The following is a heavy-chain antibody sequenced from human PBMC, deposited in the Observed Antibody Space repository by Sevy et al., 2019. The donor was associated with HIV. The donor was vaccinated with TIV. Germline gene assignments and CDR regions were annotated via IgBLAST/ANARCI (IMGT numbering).Heavy chain of an antibody. CDR3: ATPRDSGWYEGTGGYFDL. Sequence: SLTCTVSGGSISSSSYFWGWIRQPPGKGLEWIGSFYSTGSTSYNPSLRSRVTVSADTSKNQFSLRLTSVIATDTAVYYCATPRDSGWYEGTGGYFDLWGRGTLVTVSS. CDR2: FYSTGST. J-gene: IGHJ2*01. D-gene: IGHD6-19*01. V-gene: IGHV4-39*01. CDR1: GGSISSSSYF.